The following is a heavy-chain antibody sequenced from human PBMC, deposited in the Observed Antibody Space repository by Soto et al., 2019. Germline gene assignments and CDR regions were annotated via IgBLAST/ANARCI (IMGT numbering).Heavy chain of an antibody. V-gene: IGHV1-69*06. Sequence: ASVKVSCKASGGAFGSYTTSWVRRAPGQGLEWMGGIIPNFGTPNYAQKFHGRVTIIADNSTSTAYMELSSLKSEDTAVYYCARDLVLYGLDVWGQGTTVTVSS. CDR1: GGAFGSYT. CDR3: ARDLVLYGLDV. CDR2: IIPNFGTP. J-gene: IGHJ6*02. D-gene: IGHD6-13*01.